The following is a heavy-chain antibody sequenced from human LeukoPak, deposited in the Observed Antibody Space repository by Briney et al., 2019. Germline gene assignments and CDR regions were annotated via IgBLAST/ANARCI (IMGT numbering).Heavy chain of an antibody. V-gene: IGHV3-21*01. CDR2: ISSSSSYI. Sequence: GGSLRLSCAASGFTFSSYSMNWVRQAPGKGLEWVPSISSSSSYIYYADSVKGRFTISRDNAKNSLYLQMNSLRAEDTAVYYCARDRPRMYTAFDPWGQGTLVTVSS. CDR1: GFTFSSYS. CDR3: ARDRPRMYTAFDP. J-gene: IGHJ5*02. D-gene: IGHD2-2*02.